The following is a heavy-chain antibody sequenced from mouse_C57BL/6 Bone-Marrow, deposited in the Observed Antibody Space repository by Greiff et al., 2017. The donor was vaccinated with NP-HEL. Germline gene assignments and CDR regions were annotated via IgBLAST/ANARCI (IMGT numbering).Heavy chain of an antibody. V-gene: IGHV3-6*01. D-gene: IGHD1-1*01. CDR3: ARERGSSFYAMDY. CDR1: GYSITSGYY. CDR2: ISYDGSN. J-gene: IGHJ4*01. Sequence: EVKLQESGPGLVKPSQSLSLTCSVTGYSITSGYYWNWIRQFPGNNLEWMGYISYDGSNNYNPSLKNRISITRDTSKNQFFLKLNSVTTEDTATYYCARERGSSFYAMDYWGQGTSVTVSS.